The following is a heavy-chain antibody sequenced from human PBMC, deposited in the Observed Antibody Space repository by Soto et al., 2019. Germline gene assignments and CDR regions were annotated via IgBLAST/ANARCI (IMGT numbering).Heavy chain of an antibody. D-gene: IGHD2-8*01. J-gene: IGHJ4*02. CDR1: GTSISSYY. CDR3: ARYNSYAIDY. Sequence: ETLSLTCTVSGTSISSYYWSWIRQPPGKGLEWIANIHYSGTTNYNPSLASRVTLSVDTSKNQFSLKMTSVTAADRAMYFCARYNSYAIDYWGRGTLVTV. CDR2: IHYSGTT. V-gene: IGHV4-59*01.